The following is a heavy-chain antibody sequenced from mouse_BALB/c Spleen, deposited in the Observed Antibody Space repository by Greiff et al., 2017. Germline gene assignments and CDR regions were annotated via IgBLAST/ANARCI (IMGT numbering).Heavy chain of an antibody. Sequence: EVQGVESGGGLVKPGGSLKLSCAASGFTFSSYAMSWVRQTPEKRLEWVASISSGGSTYYPDSVKGRFTISRDNARNILYLQMSSLRSEDTAMYYCARGQNYYGLLYWYFDVWGAGTTVTVSS. V-gene: IGHV5-6-5*01. CDR1: GFTFSSYA. CDR3: ARGQNYYGLLYWYFDV. J-gene: IGHJ1*01. CDR2: ISSGGST. D-gene: IGHD1-2*01.